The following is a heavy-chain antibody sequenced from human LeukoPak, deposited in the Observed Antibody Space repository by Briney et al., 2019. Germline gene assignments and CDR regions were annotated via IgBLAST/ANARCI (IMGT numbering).Heavy chain of an antibody. CDR1: GYTFSSYS. Sequence: GGSVSLFCAASGYTFSSYSITWVSHAPGKAREWDLYISVGSNYRYYAESVRGRVSISRDDARNSLYLQMDSLRGDDTAVYYCARLRRNSDRSGYYYYYDYWGQGTLVTVSS. V-gene: IGHV3-21*01. D-gene: IGHD3-22*01. J-gene: IGHJ4*02. CDR2: ISVGSNYR. CDR3: ARLRRNSDRSGYYYYYDY.